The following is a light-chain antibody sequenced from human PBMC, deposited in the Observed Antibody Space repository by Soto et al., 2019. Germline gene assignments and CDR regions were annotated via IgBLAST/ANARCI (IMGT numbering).Light chain of an antibody. V-gene: IGLV2-14*01. J-gene: IGLJ1*01. Sequence: QSALTQPASVSGSPGQSITIACTGSSSDVGGYNYVFWYQQYPGKAPKLMIYDVTNRPSGVSNRFSSSKSGNTASLTISGLQAEDEADYYCSSYRNSSTPYVFGTGTKVTVL. CDR1: SSDVGGYNY. CDR2: DVT. CDR3: SSYRNSSTPYV.